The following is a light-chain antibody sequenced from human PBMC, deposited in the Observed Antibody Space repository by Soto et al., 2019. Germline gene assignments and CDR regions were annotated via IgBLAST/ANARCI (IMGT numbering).Light chain of an antibody. V-gene: IGKV1-33*01. Sequence: DIQMTQSPSSLSASVGARVTITCQASQDISNYLNWYQQKPGKAPKLLIYDASNLETGVPSRFSGSGSGTDFTFTISSLQPEDIATYYCQQYDNLLPAFGPGTKVDIK. CDR1: QDISNY. CDR2: DAS. J-gene: IGKJ3*01. CDR3: QQYDNLLPA.